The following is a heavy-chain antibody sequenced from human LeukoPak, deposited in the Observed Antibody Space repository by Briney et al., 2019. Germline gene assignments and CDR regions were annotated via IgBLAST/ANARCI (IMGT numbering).Heavy chain of an antibody. Sequence: GSLRLSCAASRFIFSTYAMHWVRQAPGKGLEWVAVISYDGTNKNHADSVKGRFTISRDNSKNTLYLQMNSLRAEDTAVYYCTRGPGYHDSSYLDYWGQGTLVTVSS. CDR1: RFIFSTYA. V-gene: IGHV3-30*04. CDR3: TRGPGYHDSSYLDY. CDR2: ISYDGTNK. D-gene: IGHD3-22*01. J-gene: IGHJ4*02.